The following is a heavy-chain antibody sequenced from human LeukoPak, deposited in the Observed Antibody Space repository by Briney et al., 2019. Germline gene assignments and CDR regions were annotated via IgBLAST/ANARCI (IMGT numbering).Heavy chain of an antibody. J-gene: IGHJ4*02. V-gene: IGHV4-31*03. CDR2: IYYSGST. Sequence: SETLSLTCTVSGGSISSGGYYWSWIRQHPGKGLEWIGYIYYSGSTYYNPSLKSRVTISVDTSKNQFSLKLSSVTAADTAVYYCARGLTIFGVVTPRTYYFDYWGQGTLVTVSS. CDR3: ARGLTIFGVVTPRTYYFDY. D-gene: IGHD3-3*01. CDR1: GGSISSGGYY.